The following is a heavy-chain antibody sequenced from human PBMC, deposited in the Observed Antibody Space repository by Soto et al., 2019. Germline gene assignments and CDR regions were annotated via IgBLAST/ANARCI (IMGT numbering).Heavy chain of an antibody. V-gene: IGHV3-30*18. CDR2: ISYDGSNK. CDR3: AKDRSYGSVYYFDY. D-gene: IGHD5-18*01. CDR1: GFTFSSYG. J-gene: IGHJ4*02. Sequence: PGGSLRLSCAASGFTFSSYGMHWVRQAPGKGLEWVAVISYDGSNKYYADSVKGRFTISRDNSKNTLYLQMNSLRAEDTAVYYCAKDRSYGSVYYFDYWGQETLVTVSS.